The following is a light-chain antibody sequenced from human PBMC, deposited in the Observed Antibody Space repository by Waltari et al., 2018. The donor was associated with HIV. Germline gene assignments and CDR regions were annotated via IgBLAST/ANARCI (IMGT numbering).Light chain of an antibody. CDR1: QSISSY. V-gene: IGKV1-39*01. CDR2: AAS. Sequence: DIQMTQSPSSLSASVGDRVTITCRASQSISSYLNWYQQKPGKAPKLLFYAASSLQSGVPSRFSGSGSGTDFTLTISSLQPEDFATYYCQQSYSTRVTFGQGTKVEIK. CDR3: QQSYSTRVT. J-gene: IGKJ1*01.